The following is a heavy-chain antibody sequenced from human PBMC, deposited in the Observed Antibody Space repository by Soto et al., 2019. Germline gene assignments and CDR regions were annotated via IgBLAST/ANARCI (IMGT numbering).Heavy chain of an antibody. CDR3: ARLEQSSDV. V-gene: IGHV3-21*01. CDR1: GITFSSYA. J-gene: IGHJ6*02. D-gene: IGHD6-19*01. Sequence: PGGSLRLSCAASGITFSSYAMSWVRQAPGKGLEWVSAISGSSSYINYADSVKGRFTISRDNAKNSLYLQMNSLRADDTAVYYCARLEQSSDVWGQGTTVTVSS. CDR2: ISGSSSYI.